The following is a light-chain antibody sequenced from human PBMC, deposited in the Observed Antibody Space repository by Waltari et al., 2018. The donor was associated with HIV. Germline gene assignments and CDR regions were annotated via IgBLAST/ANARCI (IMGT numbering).Light chain of an antibody. CDR2: DVN. CDR1: PSDIRRSYY. V-gene: IGLV2-14*03. CDR3: ASYTVNSTGV. Sequence: QSALSQPASVSASPGQSVAIPCSGSPSDIRRSYYVSWYQQHPDRSPTLILFDVNNRPSGISDRFSGSKSGTTASLTISTVRTDDEADYYCASYTVNSTGVFGTGTKLSVL. J-gene: IGLJ1*01.